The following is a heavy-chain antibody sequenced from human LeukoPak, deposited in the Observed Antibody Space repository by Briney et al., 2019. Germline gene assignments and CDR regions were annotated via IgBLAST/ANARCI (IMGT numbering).Heavy chain of an antibody. CDR1: GFTFSSYG. Sequence: GRSLRLSCAASGFTFSSYGMHWVRQAPGKGLEWVAVISYDGSNKYYADSVKGRFTISRDTSKNTLYLQMNSLRAEDTAVYYCAKDGAWFGELYKRYYGMDVWGKGTTVTVSS. V-gene: IGHV3-30*18. J-gene: IGHJ6*04. D-gene: IGHD3-10*01. CDR3: AKDGAWFGELYKRYYGMDV. CDR2: ISYDGSNK.